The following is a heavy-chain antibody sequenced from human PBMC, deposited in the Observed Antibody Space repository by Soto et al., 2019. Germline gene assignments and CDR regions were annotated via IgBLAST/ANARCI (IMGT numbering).Heavy chain of an antibody. D-gene: IGHD2-15*01. CDR2: LYYSGNT. Sequence: PSETLSLTCTVSGGSISPFCWSWVRQPPGKGLEWIGYLYYSGNTNYNPSLKSRVTISVDASKNQVSLRLTPVTAADTAVYYCARVGGVAARTFDYWGQGTVVTVAS. V-gene: IGHV4-59*01. CDR3: ARVGGVAARTFDY. J-gene: IGHJ4*02. CDR1: GGSISPFC.